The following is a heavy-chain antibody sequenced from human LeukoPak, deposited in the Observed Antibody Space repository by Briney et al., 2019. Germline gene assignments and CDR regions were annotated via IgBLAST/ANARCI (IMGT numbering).Heavy chain of an antibody. J-gene: IGHJ4*02. CDR3: ARGPGGSGSLVRAPQVPGTDY. Sequence: SETLSLTCTVSGGSISGSDYYWTWIRQPPGKGLEWIASIYYSGNTLYNPSLKSRVTMSVDTSKNQFSLKLSSVTAADTAVYYCARGPGGSGSLVRAPQVPGTDYWGQGTLVTVSS. CDR1: GGSISGSDYY. CDR2: IYYSGNT. D-gene: IGHD3-10*01. V-gene: IGHV4-39*01.